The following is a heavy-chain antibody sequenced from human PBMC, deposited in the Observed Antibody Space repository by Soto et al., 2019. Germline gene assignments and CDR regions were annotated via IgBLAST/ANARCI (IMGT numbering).Heavy chain of an antibody. CDR2: ISSSGSTI. D-gene: IGHD6-6*01. Sequence: GGSLRLSCAASGFTFSDYYMSWIRQAPGKGLEWVSYISSSGSTIYYADSVKGRFTISRDNAKNSLYLQMNSLRAEDTAVYYCARPSIAAVFNYYYMDVWGKGTTVTVSS. V-gene: IGHV3-11*01. CDR1: GFTFSDYY. CDR3: ARPSIAAVFNYYYMDV. J-gene: IGHJ6*03.